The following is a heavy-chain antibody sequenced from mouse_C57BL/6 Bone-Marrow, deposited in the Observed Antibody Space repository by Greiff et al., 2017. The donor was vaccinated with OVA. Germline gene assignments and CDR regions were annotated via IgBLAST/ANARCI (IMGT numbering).Heavy chain of an antibody. J-gene: IGHJ3*01. V-gene: IGHV1-81*01. D-gene: IGHD2-4*01. CDR2: IYPRSGNT. CDR3: ARGDGLRPWFAY. Sequence: VQLQQSGAELARPGASVKLSCKASGYTFTSYGISWVKQRTGQGLEWIGEIYPRSGNTYYNEKFKGKATLTADKSSSTAYMELRSLTSEDSAVYFCARGDGLRPWFAYWGQGTLVTVSA. CDR1: GYTFTSYG.